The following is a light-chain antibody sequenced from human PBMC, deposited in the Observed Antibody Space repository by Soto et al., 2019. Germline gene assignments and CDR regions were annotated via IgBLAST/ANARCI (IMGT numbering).Light chain of an antibody. Sequence: QSALTQPASVSGSPGQSITISCTGTNSDVGGYNYVSWYQQHPGKAPELMIYEVSHRPSGVSNRFSGSKSDNTASLTISGLQAEDEADYYCRSYRSTNTYTYVFGTGTKVTVL. CDR1: NSDVGGYNY. J-gene: IGLJ1*01. CDR2: EVS. CDR3: RSYRSTNTYTYV. V-gene: IGLV2-14*01.